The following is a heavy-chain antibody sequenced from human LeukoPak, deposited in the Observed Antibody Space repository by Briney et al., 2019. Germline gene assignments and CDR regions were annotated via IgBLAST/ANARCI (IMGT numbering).Heavy chain of an antibody. Sequence: PGECLRLSCAASGFIFKKYWMNWVRQVPGKGLECLANIKEDGSETYYADSVKGRFTISRDNPKNLLFLQINSLRVEDTAVYYCARETPRRGETRDGYRWGQGTVVTVSS. CDR3: ARETPRRGETRDGYR. CDR2: IKEDGSET. V-gene: IGHV3-7*01. CDR1: GFIFKKYW. D-gene: IGHD5-24*01. J-gene: IGHJ4*02.